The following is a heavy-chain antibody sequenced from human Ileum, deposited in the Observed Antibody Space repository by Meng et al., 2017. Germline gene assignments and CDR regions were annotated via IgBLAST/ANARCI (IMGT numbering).Heavy chain of an antibody. V-gene: IGHV4-34*01. J-gene: IGHJ4*02. CDR3: ARVDFRGDDRDSSGLGY. Sequence: QVQLQQWGAGLLKPSETLSLSCAVYGGSLTGYYWSWIRQSPGKGLEWIGEINHGGGTNYNPSLKSRVTISVETSKNQFSLKLSSVTAADTAVYYCARVDFRGDDRDSSGLGYWGQGTPVTVSS. CDR2: INHGGGT. D-gene: IGHD3-22*01. CDR1: GGSLTGYY.